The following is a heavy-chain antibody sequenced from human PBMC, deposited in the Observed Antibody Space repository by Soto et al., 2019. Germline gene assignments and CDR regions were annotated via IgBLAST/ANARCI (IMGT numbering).Heavy chain of an antibody. CDR2: IYHSGST. D-gene: IGHD1-7*01. CDR3: AKWNSNWFDP. V-gene: IGHV4-30-2*01. CDR1: GGSITSSGYS. Sequence: SETLSLTCTVSGGSITSSGYSWSWIRQPPGKGLEWIGYIYHSGSTFYNPSLKSRVTISVDRSKDQFSLKLNSVTAADTAVYYCAKWNSNWFDPWGQGTLVTVSS. J-gene: IGHJ5*02.